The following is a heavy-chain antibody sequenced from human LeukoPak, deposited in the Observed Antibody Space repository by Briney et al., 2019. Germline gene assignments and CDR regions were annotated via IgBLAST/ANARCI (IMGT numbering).Heavy chain of an antibody. Sequence: PSETLSLTCAVYGGSFSGYYRSWIRQPPGKGLEWIGEINHSGSTNYNPSLKSRVTISVDTSKNQFSLKLSSVTAADTAVYYCARKGGAVDYYGSGSYYYNWFDPWGQGTLVTVSS. CDR2: INHSGST. J-gene: IGHJ5*02. CDR1: GGSFSGYY. D-gene: IGHD3-10*01. CDR3: ARKGGAVDYYGSGSYYYNWFDP. V-gene: IGHV4-34*01.